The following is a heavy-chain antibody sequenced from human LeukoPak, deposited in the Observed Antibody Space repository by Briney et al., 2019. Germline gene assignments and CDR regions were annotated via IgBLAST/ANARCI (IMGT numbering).Heavy chain of an antibody. V-gene: IGHV3-7*01. D-gene: IGHD1-26*01. CDR1: GFTFSSFW. Sequence: GGSLRLSCAASGFTFSSFWMTWVRQAPGKGLEWVANIKSDGSEKFYVDSVKGRFTISRDNAKNSLYLQMNSLRVEDTAVYYCARGGRVGASDNWGQGTLVTVSS. J-gene: IGHJ4*02. CDR2: IKSDGSEK. CDR3: ARGGRVGASDN.